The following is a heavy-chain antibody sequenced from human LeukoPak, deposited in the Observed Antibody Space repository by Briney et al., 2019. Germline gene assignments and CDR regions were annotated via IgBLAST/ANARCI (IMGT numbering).Heavy chain of an antibody. CDR3: VRQFAS. Sequence: GGSLGLSCAASGFTFSDHIMNWVRQLPGKRLEWVAYVSGSSSTVYYADSVKGRFTISRDNGKSSPYLQMNSLRVEDTALYYCVRQFASWGQGTLVTVSS. CDR2: VSGSSSTV. J-gene: IGHJ4*02. CDR1: GFTFSDHI. V-gene: IGHV3-48*01.